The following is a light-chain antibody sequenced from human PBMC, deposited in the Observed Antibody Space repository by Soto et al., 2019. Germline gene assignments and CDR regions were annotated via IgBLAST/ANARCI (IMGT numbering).Light chain of an antibody. J-gene: IGLJ2*01. CDR1: GSNIGNNY. CDR3: GTWDSRLSLV. Sequence: QSVLTQPPSVSAAPGQKVTISCSGSGSNIGNNYVSWYQQLPGTAPKLLIYENNKRPSGIPDRFSGSKSGTSATLGSTRLQTGDEADYYCGTWDSRLSLVFGGGTKLTVL. CDR2: ENN. V-gene: IGLV1-51*02.